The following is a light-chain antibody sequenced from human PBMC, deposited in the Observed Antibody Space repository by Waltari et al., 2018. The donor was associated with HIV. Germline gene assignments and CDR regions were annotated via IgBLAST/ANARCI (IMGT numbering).Light chain of an antibody. J-gene: IGKJ2*01. CDR1: QTFLHTSSNKNS. CDR2: WAS. Sequence: DIVMTQSPDSLAVSLGDRATINCKSSQTFLHTSSNKNSLVWYQQKPGQPPKLLIYWASTREPGVPDRFSGSVSGTDFTLTISSLQAEDVAVYYCQQHNSPPYTFGQGTKVEIK. V-gene: IGKV4-1*01. CDR3: QQHNSPPYT.